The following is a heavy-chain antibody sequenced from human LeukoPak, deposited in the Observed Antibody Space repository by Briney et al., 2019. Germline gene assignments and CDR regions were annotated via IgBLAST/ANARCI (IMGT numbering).Heavy chain of an antibody. CDR2: IIPIFGTA. CDR3: ARGVGTMVRGPTYYYYYYMDV. D-gene: IGHD3-10*01. V-gene: IGHV1-69*05. Sequence: ASVKVTCKASGGTFSSYAISWVRQAPGQGLEWMGGIIPIFGTANYAQKFQGRVTITTDESTSTACMELSSLRSEDTAVYYCARGVGTMVRGPTYYYYYYMDVWGKGTTDTVSS. CDR1: GGTFSSYA. J-gene: IGHJ6*03.